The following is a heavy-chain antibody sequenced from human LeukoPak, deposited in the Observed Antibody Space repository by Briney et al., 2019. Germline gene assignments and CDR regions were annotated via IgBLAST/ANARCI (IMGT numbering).Heavy chain of an antibody. CDR3: WVPATAGEADY. V-gene: IGHV3-30*04. CDR2: TLYDGTMA. Sequence: GRSLRLSCAASGFISSDYSLHWVRQAPGKGLEWVAVTLYDGTMAYYADSVKGRFTISRDNSKNTLYLQMNSLRAEDTAVYYCWVPATAGEADYWGQGTLVTVSS. J-gene: IGHJ4*02. CDR1: GFISSDYS. D-gene: IGHD2-2*01.